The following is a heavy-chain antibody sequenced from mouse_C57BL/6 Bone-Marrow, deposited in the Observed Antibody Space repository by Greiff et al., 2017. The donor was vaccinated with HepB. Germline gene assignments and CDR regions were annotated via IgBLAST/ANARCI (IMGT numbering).Heavy chain of an antibody. CDR1: GYSITSGYY. CDR3: AREGQLGRPY. Sequence: DVQLQESGPGLVKPSQSLSLTCSVTGYSITSGYYWNWIRQFPGNKLEWMGYISYDGSNNYNPSLKNRISITRDTSKNQFFLKLNSVTTEDTATYYCAREGQLGRPYWGQGTLVTVSA. D-gene: IGHD4-1*02. J-gene: IGHJ3*01. CDR2: ISYDGSN. V-gene: IGHV3-6*01.